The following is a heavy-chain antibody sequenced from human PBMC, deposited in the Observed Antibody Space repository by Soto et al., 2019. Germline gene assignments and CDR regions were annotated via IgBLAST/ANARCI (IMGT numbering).Heavy chain of an antibody. V-gene: IGHV5-10-1*01. Sequence: GESLKISCKGSGYSFTSYWISWVRQMPGKGLEWMGRIDPSESYTNYSPSFQGHVTISADKSISTAYLQWSSLKASDPAMYYCASRRITMDRGVHSAMDVCGQGTTVTVSS. CDR3: ASRRITMDRGVHSAMDV. CDR1: GYSFTSYW. D-gene: IGHD3-10*01. CDR2: IDPSESYT. J-gene: IGHJ6*02.